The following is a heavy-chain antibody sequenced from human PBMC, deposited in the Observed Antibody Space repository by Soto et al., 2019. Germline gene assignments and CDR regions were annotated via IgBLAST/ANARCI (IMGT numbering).Heavy chain of an antibody. CDR1: GFTFSSYA. V-gene: IGHV3-23*01. Sequence: GESLKISCAASGFTFSSYAMSWVRQAPGKGLEWVSAISGSGGSTYYADSVKGRFTISRDNSKNTLYLQMNSLRAEDTAVYYCANTPPLDTAMAHAFDIWGQGTMVTVSS. J-gene: IGHJ3*02. CDR2: ISGSGGST. D-gene: IGHD5-18*01. CDR3: ANTPPLDTAMAHAFDI.